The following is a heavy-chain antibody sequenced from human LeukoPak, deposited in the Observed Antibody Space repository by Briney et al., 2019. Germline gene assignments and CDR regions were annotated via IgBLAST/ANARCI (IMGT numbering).Heavy chain of an antibody. D-gene: IGHD6-19*01. Sequence: SQTLSLTCAISGDSVSSNSAAWNWIRQSPLRGLEWLGRTYYRSKWYNDYAVSVKSRITINPDTSKNQFSLQLNSVTPEDTAVYYCARDRKEGSSGWSRSRDFSYYYYYMDVWGKGTTVTVSS. V-gene: IGHV6-1*01. CDR1: GDSVSSNSAA. J-gene: IGHJ6*03. CDR2: TYYRSKWYN. CDR3: ARDRKEGSSGWSRSRDFSYYYYYMDV.